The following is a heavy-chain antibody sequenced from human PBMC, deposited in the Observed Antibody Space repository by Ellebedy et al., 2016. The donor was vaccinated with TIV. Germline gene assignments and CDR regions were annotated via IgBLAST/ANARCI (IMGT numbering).Heavy chain of an antibody. CDR3: TPHDYDSSGYDYGMDV. V-gene: IGHV3-15*01. CDR2: IKSKTDGGTT. Sequence: GGSLRLSCAASGFTFSNAWMSWVRQAPGKGLEWVGRIKSKTDGGTTDYAAPVKGRFTISRDDSKNTLYLQMNSLKTEDTAVYYCTPHDYDSSGYDYGMDVWGQGTTVTVSS. D-gene: IGHD3-22*01. CDR1: GFTFSNAW. J-gene: IGHJ6*02.